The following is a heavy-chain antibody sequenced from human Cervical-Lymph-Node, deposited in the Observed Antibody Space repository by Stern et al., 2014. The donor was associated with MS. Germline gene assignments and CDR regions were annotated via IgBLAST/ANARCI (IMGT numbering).Heavy chain of an antibody. Sequence: VQLVESGGGVVQPGRSLRLSCAASGFIFRNSGMHWVRQAPGKGLEWVAVVWQDGSNKYYADSVKGRFTISRDNSNNMVDLQMNSLRVEDMGIYYCTRDPRGYCSGGSCYQGFFDSWGRGTPVTVSS. CDR3: TRDPRGYCSGGSCYQGFFDS. CDR1: GFIFRNSG. V-gene: IGHV3-33*01. CDR2: VWQDGSNK. D-gene: IGHD2-15*01. J-gene: IGHJ4*02.